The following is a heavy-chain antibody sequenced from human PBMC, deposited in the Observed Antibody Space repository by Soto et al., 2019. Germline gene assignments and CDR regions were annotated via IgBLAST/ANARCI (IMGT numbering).Heavy chain of an antibody. CDR1: GYTLTELS. CDR3: ATETCSSTSCYGDY. D-gene: IGHD2-2*01. CDR2: FDPEDGET. J-gene: IGHJ4*02. Sequence: ASVKLACKVSGYTLTELSMHWVRQAPGKGLEWMGGFDPEDGETIYEQKFQGRVTMTEDTSTDTAYMELSSLRSEDTAVYYCATETCSSTSCYGDYWGQATLVTVSS. V-gene: IGHV1-24*01.